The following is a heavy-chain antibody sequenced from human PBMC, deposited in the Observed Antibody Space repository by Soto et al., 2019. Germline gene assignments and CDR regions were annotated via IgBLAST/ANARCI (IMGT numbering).Heavy chain of an antibody. J-gene: IGHJ4*02. CDR1: GFTFNTFA. CDR3: AKEYSTSFDY. V-gene: IGHV3-23*01. Sequence: PGGSLRLSCAASGFTFNTFALTWVRQAPGKGLEWVSSITVDGGSTYYVDSVKGRFTVSRDNSKNTLYLQMNGLRADDTAVYYWAKEYSTSFDYWGQGTPVTVSS. D-gene: IGHD6-6*01. CDR2: ITVDGGST.